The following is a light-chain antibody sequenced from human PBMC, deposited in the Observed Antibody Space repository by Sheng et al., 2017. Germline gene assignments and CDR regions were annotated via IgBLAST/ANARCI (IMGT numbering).Light chain of an antibody. V-gene: IGLV2-23*01. CDR1: SSDVGSYNL. J-gene: IGLJ1*01. CDR2: WAV. CDR3: CSYAGGNTRV. Sequence: QSALTQPASVSGSPGQSISISCTGTSSDVGSYNLVSWYQQLPGKPPNSSFMWAVSGPQGFLIRFSGSKSGNMASLTISGLQAEDEADYYXCSYAGGNTRVFGTGTKVTVL.